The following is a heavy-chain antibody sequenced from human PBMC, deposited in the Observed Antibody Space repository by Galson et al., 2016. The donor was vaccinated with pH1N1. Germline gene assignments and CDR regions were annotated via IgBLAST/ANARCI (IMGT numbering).Heavy chain of an antibody. D-gene: IGHD4-17*01. V-gene: IGHV5-51*03. CDR1: GYRFTSYW. Sequence: QSGAEVKKPGEFLKISCKASGYRFTSYWIAWVRQVPGKGLEWVGVVNPGGSTIRYGPPFQGQVTISSDKSINTAYLQWISLKASDTATYYCASQYDFGDYRGNAFDIWGQGTMVIVSS. J-gene: IGHJ3*02. CDR3: ASQYDFGDYRGNAFDI. CDR2: VNPGGSTI.